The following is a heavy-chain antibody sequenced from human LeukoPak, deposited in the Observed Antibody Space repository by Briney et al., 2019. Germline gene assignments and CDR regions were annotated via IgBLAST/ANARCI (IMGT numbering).Heavy chain of an antibody. Sequence: PSETLSLTCTVSDDSISDYYRGWIRQPPGKGLEWIGYFYNSGRSTYNPSLKSRVTISADTSKNHFSLKLNSVTTADTAVYYCASGSRTVRDYYYYYGMDVWGQGTTVTVSS. CDR2: FYNSGRS. V-gene: IGHV4-59*01. J-gene: IGHJ6*02. D-gene: IGHD1-26*01. CDR3: ASGSRTVRDYYYYYGMDV. CDR1: DDSISDYY.